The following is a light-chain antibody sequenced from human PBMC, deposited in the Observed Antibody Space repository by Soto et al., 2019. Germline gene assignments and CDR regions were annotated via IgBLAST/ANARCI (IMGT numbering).Light chain of an antibody. CDR2: DVI. J-gene: IGLJ3*02. CDR1: SSDVGVYNY. Sequence: QSVLTQPRSVSGSPGQSVTISCTGTSSDVGVYNYVSWYQQHPGKAPQLVIYDVIKRPSGVPYRFSGSKSGNMASLTISGLQAEDEADYYCCSYAGSSLWVFGGGTKLTVL. CDR3: CSYAGSSLWV. V-gene: IGLV2-11*01.